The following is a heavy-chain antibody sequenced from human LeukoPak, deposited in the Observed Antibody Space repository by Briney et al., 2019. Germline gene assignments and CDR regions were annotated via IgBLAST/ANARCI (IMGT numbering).Heavy chain of an antibody. V-gene: IGHV3-64D*06. J-gene: IGHJ6*02. D-gene: IGHD4-17*01. CDR2: ISSNGGST. CDR1: GLTFSTYA. Sequence: GGSLRLSCAASGLTFSTYAMSWVRQAPGKGLEYVSAISSNGGSTFYADSVKGRFTISRDNSENTLYFQMNSLRAEDTAVYYCVKSTRVTTAYYYYGMDVWGQGTTVTVSS. CDR3: VKSTRVTTAYYYYGMDV.